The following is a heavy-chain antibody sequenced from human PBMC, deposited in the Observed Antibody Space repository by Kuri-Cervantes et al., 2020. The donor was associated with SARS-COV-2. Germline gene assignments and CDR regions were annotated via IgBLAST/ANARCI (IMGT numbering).Heavy chain of an antibody. Sequence: SETLSLTCTVSGGSISSYYWSWIRQPPGKGLEWIGYIYYSGSTNYNPSLKSRVTISVDTSKNQFSLKLSSVTAADTAVYYCARLGVVPAAIQIDYWGQGTLVTVSS. J-gene: IGHJ4*02. CDR1: GGSISSYY. D-gene: IGHD2-2*02. CDR2: IYYSGST. CDR3: ARLGVVPAAIQIDY. V-gene: IGHV4-59*08.